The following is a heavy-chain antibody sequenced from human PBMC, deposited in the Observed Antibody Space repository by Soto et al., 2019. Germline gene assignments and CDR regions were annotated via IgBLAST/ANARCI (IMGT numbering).Heavy chain of an antibody. Sequence: KTPPASVKVSCKASGYTFTGYYMHWVRQAPGQGLEWMGWINPNSGGTNYAQKFQGWVTMTRDTSISTAYMELSRLRSDDTAVYYCARVGIAARRVNWFDPWGQGTLVTVSS. CDR1: GYTFTGYY. CDR3: ARVGIAARRVNWFDP. V-gene: IGHV1-2*04. CDR2: INPNSGGT. J-gene: IGHJ5*02. D-gene: IGHD6-6*01.